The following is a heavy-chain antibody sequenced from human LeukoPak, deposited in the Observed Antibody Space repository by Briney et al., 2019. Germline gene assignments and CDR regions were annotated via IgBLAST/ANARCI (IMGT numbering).Heavy chain of an antibody. D-gene: IGHD4-23*01. V-gene: IGHV1-2*02. Sequence: ASVKVSCKASGYTFTDYYIHWVRQAPGQGLEWMGWVIPNSGGTNYAQKFQGRVTMTRDTSINTAYMELSGLRSDDTAVYYCARATVVRSLDYWGQGTLVTASS. CDR3: ARATVVRSLDY. CDR1: GYTFTDYY. J-gene: IGHJ4*02. CDR2: VIPNSGGT.